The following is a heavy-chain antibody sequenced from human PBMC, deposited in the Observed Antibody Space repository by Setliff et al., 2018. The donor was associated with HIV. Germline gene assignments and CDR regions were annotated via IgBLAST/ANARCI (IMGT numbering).Heavy chain of an antibody. D-gene: IGHD2-15*01. CDR2: ISASNGYT. CDR3: ARGYCGGGICYSPNWLDP. J-gene: IGHJ5*02. Sequence: ASGYTFSSYGISWVRQAPGQGLEWMGWISASNGYTDYAQKFRDRVTLTTDTSTSTAYMEVRSLTSDDTAVYYCARGYCGGGICYSPNWLDPWGQGTLVTVSS. CDR1: GYTFSSYG. V-gene: IGHV1-18*01.